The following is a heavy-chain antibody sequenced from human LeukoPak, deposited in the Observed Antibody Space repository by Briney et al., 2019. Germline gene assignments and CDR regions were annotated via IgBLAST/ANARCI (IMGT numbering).Heavy chain of an antibody. CDR2: ISSGRSTT. J-gene: IGHJ4*02. CDR3: ARDHMGYDY. Sequence: GGSLRLSYAASGFTFSTYGMNWVRQAPGKGLEWVSYISSGRSTTYYAGSVKGRFTVSRENAKNSLYLQMNSLRAEDTAVYYCARDHMGYDYWGQGTLVTVSS. CDR1: GFTFSTYG. D-gene: IGHD1-26*01. V-gene: IGHV3-48*04.